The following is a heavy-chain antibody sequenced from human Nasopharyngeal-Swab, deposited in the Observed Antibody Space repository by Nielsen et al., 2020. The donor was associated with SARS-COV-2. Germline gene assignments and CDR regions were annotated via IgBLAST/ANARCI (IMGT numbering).Heavy chain of an antibody. D-gene: IGHD4-17*01. V-gene: IGHV3-74*01. CDR1: GFILNINW. Sequence: GESLKISCVASGFILNINWMHWVRQVPGKGLMWVARIANDGSGTSYADSVRGRFTISRDDTKNTGYLQMNSLIAEDTAVYYCGTVFEIWGQGTMVTVSS. CDR3: GTVFEI. CDR2: IANDGSGT. J-gene: IGHJ3*02.